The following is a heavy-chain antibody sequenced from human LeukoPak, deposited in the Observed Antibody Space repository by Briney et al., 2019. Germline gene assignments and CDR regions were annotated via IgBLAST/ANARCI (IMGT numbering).Heavy chain of an antibody. D-gene: IGHD5-18*01. V-gene: IGHV3-23*01. CDR1: GFTFSIYD. CDR3: AKGGYNYNYLFDY. CDR2: ISGSGSST. J-gene: IGHJ4*02. Sequence: GGSLRLSCAASGFTFSIYDMSWVRQAPGKGLEWVSDISGSGSSTYYADSVKGRFTISRDNSKNTLYLQMNSLRVEYTAIYYCAKGGYNYNYLFDYWGQGALVTVSS.